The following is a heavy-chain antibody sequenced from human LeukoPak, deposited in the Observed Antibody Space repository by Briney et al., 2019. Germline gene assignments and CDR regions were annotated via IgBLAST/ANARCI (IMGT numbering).Heavy chain of an antibody. CDR1: GGSISSYY. CDR2: IYYSGST. J-gene: IGHJ4*02. CDR3: ARGRIAAAGTPERYYFDY. D-gene: IGHD6-13*01. Sequence: SETLSLTCTVSGGSISSYYWSWIRQPPGKGLEWIGYIYYSGSTNYNPSLKSRVTISVDTSKNQFSLKLSSVTAADTAVYYCARGRIAAAGTPERYYFDYWGQGTLVTVSS. V-gene: IGHV4-59*08.